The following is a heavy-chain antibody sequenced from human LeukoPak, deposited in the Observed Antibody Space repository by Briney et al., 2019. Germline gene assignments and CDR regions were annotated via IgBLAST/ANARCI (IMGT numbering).Heavy chain of an antibody. D-gene: IGHD6-19*01. J-gene: IGHJ4*02. CDR1: GYTFTGYD. CDR2: INPNSGGT. Sequence: GASVKVSCKASGYTFTGYDMHWVRQAPGQGLEWMGWINPNSGGTNYAQKFQGRVTITRDTSISTAYMELSRLRSDDTAVYYCARDENPNSSGWYVVDYWGQGTLVTVSS. V-gene: IGHV1-2*02. CDR3: ARDENPNSSGWYVVDY.